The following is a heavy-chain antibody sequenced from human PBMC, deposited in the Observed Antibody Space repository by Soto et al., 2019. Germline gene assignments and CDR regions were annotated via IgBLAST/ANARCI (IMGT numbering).Heavy chain of an antibody. CDR3: AREGGPIAGAVGWFDP. CDR1: GYTFTSYG. D-gene: IGHD6-19*01. V-gene: IGHV1-18*04. J-gene: IGHJ5*02. Sequence: GASVKVSCKASGYTFTSYGMSWVRQAPGQGLEWMGWISAYNGNTNYAQKLQGRVTMTTDTSTSTAYMELRSLRSDDTAVYYCAREGGPIAGAVGWFDPWGQGXLVTVYS. CDR2: ISAYNGNT.